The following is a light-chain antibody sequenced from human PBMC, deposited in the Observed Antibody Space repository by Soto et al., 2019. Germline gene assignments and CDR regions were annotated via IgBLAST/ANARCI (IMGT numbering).Light chain of an antibody. J-gene: IGLJ1*01. CDR3: ETWDRSTRV. CDR1: SGHSTYI. V-gene: IGLV4-60*03. CDR2: LEGSGSY. Sequence: QPVLTQPSSASASLGSSVKLTCTLNSGHSTYIIAWHQQQPGKAPRYLMKLEGSGSYHKGSGVPDRFSSSSSGADRYLTISNLQSEDEADYYCETWDRSTRVFGTGTKLTVL.